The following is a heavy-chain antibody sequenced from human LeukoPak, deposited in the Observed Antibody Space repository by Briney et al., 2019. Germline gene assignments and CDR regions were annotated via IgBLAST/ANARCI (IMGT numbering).Heavy chain of an antibody. Sequence: ASVKVSCKASGYTFTSSDINWVRQATGQGLEWVGWINPKSGRTGYAKKFQARVSMTMNTSISTAYMEVSSLRFEDTAVYYCARGRSGLAAAGTYDYWGQGTLITVSS. J-gene: IGHJ4*02. CDR1: GYTFTSSD. V-gene: IGHV1-8*01. CDR3: ARGRSGLAAAGTYDY. D-gene: IGHD6-13*01. CDR2: INPKSGRT.